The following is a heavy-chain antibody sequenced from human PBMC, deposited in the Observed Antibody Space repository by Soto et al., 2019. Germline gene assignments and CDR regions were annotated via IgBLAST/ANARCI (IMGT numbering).Heavy chain of an antibody. CDR3: ARDQTNYGMDV. J-gene: IGHJ6*02. CDR1: GYTFTSYD. V-gene: IGHV1-8*01. CDR2: MNPNSGNT. Sequence: QVQLVQSGAEVKKPGASVKVSCKASGYTFTSYDINWVRQATGQRLEWMGWMNPNSGNTVYAQKSQGRVTMPRNISISTAYMELSGLRSQDTAVYYCARDQTNYGMDVWGQVTTVTVSS.